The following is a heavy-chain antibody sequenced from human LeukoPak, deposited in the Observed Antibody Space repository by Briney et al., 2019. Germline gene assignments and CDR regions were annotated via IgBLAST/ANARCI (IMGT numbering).Heavy chain of an antibody. CDR2: IKQDGGEK. J-gene: IGHJ6*03. Sequence: GGSLRLSCAASGFTFSSYWMSWVRQAPGKGLEWVANIKQDGGEKYYVDSVKGRFTISRDNAKNSLYLQMNSLRAEDTAVYYCAREGYYDSSGYYYYYYMDVWGKGTTVTVSS. CDR1: GFTFSSYW. V-gene: IGHV3-7*01. CDR3: AREGYYDSSGYYYYYYMDV. D-gene: IGHD3-22*01.